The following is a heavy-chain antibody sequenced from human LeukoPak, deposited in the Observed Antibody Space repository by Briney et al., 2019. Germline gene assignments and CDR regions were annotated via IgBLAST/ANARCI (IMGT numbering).Heavy chain of an antibody. CDR2: MKQDGSEK. CDR1: EFTFDTYW. V-gene: IGHV3-7*03. Sequence: GGSLRLSCAASEFTFDTYWMSWVRQAPGKGLEWVATMKQDGSEKHHLDSVRGRFTISRDNAKNSLYLEMNSLRAEDTAVYYCARDDGRSGCAHWGQGTLVTVSS. CDR3: ARDDGRSGCAH. J-gene: IGHJ4*02. D-gene: IGHD3-3*01.